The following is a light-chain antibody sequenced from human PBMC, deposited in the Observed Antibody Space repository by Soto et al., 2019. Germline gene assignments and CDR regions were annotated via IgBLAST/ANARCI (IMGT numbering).Light chain of an antibody. CDR2: AAS. V-gene: IGKV1-39*01. J-gene: IGKJ5*01. Sequence: VYRVTIPCRASQSISSYLNWYQQKPGKAPKLLIYAASSLQSGVPSRFSGSGSGTDFTLTISSLQPEDFATYYCQQSYSTPITFGQGTRLEIK. CDR1: QSISSY. CDR3: QQSYSTPIT.